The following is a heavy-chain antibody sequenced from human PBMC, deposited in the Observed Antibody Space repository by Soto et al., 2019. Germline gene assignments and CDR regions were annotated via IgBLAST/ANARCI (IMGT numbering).Heavy chain of an antibody. CDR2: VYESGYT. D-gene: IGHD5-18*01. CDR1: GASVSTGAYY. Sequence: SETLSLTCTVSGASVSTGAYYWGWVRHRPGRGLEWIGYVYESGYTYYNMSLKSRLTISLDRSNNQFSLGLTSVTAADTAVYYCVRALRHTAMVYPWFDPWGQGTLVTVSS. CDR3: VRALRHTAMVYPWFDP. J-gene: IGHJ5*02. V-gene: IGHV4-31*03.